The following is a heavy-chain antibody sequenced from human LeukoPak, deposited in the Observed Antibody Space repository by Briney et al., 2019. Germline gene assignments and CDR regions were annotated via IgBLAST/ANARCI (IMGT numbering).Heavy chain of an antibody. J-gene: IGHJ4*02. CDR1: GFTFSSFG. Sequence: GGTLRLSCAASGFTFSSFGMNWVRQTPWKGLEWVSSISGSGGSTYYADSVKGRFTISRDNSKNTLYLQMNSLRAEDTAVYYCAKARAIAVAGTPGFDYWGQGTLVTVSS. CDR2: ISGSGGST. V-gene: IGHV3-23*01. D-gene: IGHD6-19*01. CDR3: AKARAIAVAGTPGFDY.